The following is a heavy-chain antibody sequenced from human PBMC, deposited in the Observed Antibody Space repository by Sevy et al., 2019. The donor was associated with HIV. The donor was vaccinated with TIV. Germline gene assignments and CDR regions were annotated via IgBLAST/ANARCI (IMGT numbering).Heavy chain of an antibody. CDR1: GFTFSSYS. Sequence: GGSLRLSCAASGFTFSSYSMNWVRQAPGKGLEWVSYISSSSSTIYYADSVKGRFTISRDNAKNSLYLQMNSLRAEDTAVYYCARDSYSSSSGVSYYYGMDVWDQGTTVTVSS. D-gene: IGHD6-6*01. CDR2: ISSSSSTI. J-gene: IGHJ6*02. CDR3: ARDSYSSSSGVSYYYGMDV. V-gene: IGHV3-48*01.